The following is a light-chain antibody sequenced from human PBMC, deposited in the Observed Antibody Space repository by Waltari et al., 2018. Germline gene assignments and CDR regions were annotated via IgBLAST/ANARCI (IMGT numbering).Light chain of an antibody. CDR2: EGA. J-gene: IGLJ2*01. V-gene: IGLV2-23*01. CDR3: LSSGGWFTLV. Sequence: QSALTQPASVSGSPGQSITISCSGTNTNLGSFNLVSWYQQHPGKAPRLIIYEGAKRASGVPYRFSASKSGNTASLTIAGLQADDEDDYCCLSSGGWFTLVFGGGTKLTVL. CDR1: NTNLGSFNL.